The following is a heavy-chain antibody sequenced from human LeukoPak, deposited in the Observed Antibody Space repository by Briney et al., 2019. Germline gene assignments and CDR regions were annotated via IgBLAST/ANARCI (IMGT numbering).Heavy chain of an antibody. CDR1: GFTFSSYS. D-gene: IGHD3-10*01. J-gene: IGHJ4*02. CDR2: ISSSSSYI. Sequence: GGSLRLSCAASGFTFSSYSMNWVRQAPGKGLEWVSSISSSSSYIYYADSVKGRFTISRDNAKNSLYLQMNSLRAEDTAVYYCARDLRYYYGSGSLKTDYWGQGTLVTVSS. V-gene: IGHV3-21*01. CDR3: ARDLRYYYGSGSLKTDY.